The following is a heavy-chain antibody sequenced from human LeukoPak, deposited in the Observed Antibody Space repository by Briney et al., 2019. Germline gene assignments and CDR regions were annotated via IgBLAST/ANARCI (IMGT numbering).Heavy chain of an antibody. D-gene: IGHD2-8*01. CDR1: GGTFSSYA. J-gene: IGHJ4*02. Sequence: ASVKVSCKASGGTFSSYAISWVRQAPEQGLEWMGGIIPIFGTANYAQKFQGRVTITADESTSTAYMELSSLRSEDTAVYYCAGPERYCTNGVCYSYFDYWGQGTLVTVSS. V-gene: IGHV1-69*13. CDR2: IIPIFGTA. CDR3: AGPERYCTNGVCYSYFDY.